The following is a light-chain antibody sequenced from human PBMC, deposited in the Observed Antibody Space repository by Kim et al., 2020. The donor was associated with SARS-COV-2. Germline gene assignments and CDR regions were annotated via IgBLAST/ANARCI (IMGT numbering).Light chain of an antibody. V-gene: IGKV1-17*01. CDR3: LQHNSYPFT. J-gene: IGKJ2*01. CDR2: AAS. Sequence: IQMTQSPSSLSPSVGDTVTITCRAGQAIKNDLAWYQQKPGRAPKRLILAASFLQSGVPSRFSGSGSGTEFTLRITSLQPEDFATYYCLQHNSYPFTFGQGTKLEI. CDR1: QAIKND.